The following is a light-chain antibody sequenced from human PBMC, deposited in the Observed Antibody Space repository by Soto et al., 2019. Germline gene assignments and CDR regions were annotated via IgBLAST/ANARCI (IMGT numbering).Light chain of an antibody. CDR1: QTVTTFY. CDR3: QQYGSSTGLT. J-gene: IGKJ4*01. V-gene: IGKV3-20*01. CDR2: GAS. Sequence: DIVLTQSPATLSLSPGQRATLSCRASQTVTTFYLAWYQRKPGQAPSLLIYGASSRATGIPDRFSGSGSGTDFTLTISRLEPEDCAVYYCQQYGSSTGLTFGGGTKVEI.